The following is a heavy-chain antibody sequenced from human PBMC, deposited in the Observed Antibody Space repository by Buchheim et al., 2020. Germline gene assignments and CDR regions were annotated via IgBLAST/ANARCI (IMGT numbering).Heavy chain of an antibody. V-gene: IGHV3-74*01. CDR2: INSDGSST. J-gene: IGHJ6*02. Sequence: EVQLVESGGGLVQPGGSLRLSCAASGFTFSSYWMHWVRQAPGKGLVWVSRINSDGSSTSYADSVKGRFTISRDNAKNTLYLQMNSLRAEDTAVYYCARVQQIQLWSKDYYYYGMDVWGQGTT. CDR3: ARVQQIQLWSKDYYYYGMDV. CDR1: GFTFSSYW. D-gene: IGHD5-18*01.